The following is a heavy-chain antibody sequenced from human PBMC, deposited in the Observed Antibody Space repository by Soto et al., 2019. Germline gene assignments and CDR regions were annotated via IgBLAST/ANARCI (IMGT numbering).Heavy chain of an antibody. CDR2: IYYSGST. D-gene: IGHD2-2*01. CDR3: ARILPAATFDY. V-gene: IGHV4-30-4*01. Sequence: PSETLSLTCTVSGGSISSGDYYWSWIRQPPGKGLEWIGYIYYSGSTFYNPSLKSRVSISVDTSKNQFSLKLSSVTAADTAVYYCARILPAATFDYWGQGTLVTVSS. CDR1: GGSISSGDYY. J-gene: IGHJ4*02.